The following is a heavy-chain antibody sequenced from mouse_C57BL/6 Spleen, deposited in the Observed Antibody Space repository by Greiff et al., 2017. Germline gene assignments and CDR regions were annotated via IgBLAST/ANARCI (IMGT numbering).Heavy chain of an antibody. CDR2: IDPENGDT. J-gene: IGHJ3*02. Sequence: EVQLQQSGAELVRPGASVKLSCTASGFNIKDDYMHWVKQRPEQGLEWIGWIDPENGDTEYASKFQGKATITADTSSNTAYLQLSSLTSEETAVYYWTTADDGYWGQGTLVTVSA. V-gene: IGHV14-4*01. CDR1: GFNIKDDY. CDR3: TTADDGY.